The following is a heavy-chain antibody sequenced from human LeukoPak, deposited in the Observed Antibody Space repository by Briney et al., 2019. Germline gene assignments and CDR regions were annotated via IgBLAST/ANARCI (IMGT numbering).Heavy chain of an antibody. CDR1: GFTFSSYG. D-gene: IGHD6-19*01. J-gene: IGHJ4*02. V-gene: IGHV3-33*08. CDR2: MRYDGSNK. CDR3: ARRSGIAVAGAFDY. Sequence: GGSLRLSCAASGFTFSSYGMHWVRQAPGKGLEWVAFMRYDGSNKYYADSVKGRFTISRDNSKNTLYLQMNSLRAEDTAVYYCARRSGIAVAGAFDYWGQGTPVTVSS.